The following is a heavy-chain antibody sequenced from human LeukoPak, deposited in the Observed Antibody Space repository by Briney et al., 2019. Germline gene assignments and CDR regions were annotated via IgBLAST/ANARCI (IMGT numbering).Heavy chain of an antibody. CDR1: GFTFSSYS. D-gene: IGHD3-22*01. V-gene: IGHV3-21*01. CDR2: ISSSSYI. CDR3: ARRIKNYDSSGYYGSDY. Sequence: GGSLRLSCAASGFTFSSYSMNCVRQAPGKGLEWVSSISSSSYIYYADSVKGRFTISRDNAKNSLYLQMNSLRAEDTAVYYCARRIKNYDSSGYYGSDYWGQGALVTVSS. J-gene: IGHJ4*02.